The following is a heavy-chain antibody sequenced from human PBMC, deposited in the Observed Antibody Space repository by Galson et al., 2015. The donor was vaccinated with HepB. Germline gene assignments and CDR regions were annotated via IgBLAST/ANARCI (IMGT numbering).Heavy chain of an antibody. J-gene: IGHJ2*01. CDR1: GFTFSSYS. Sequence: SLRLSCAASGFTFSSYSMNWVRQAPGKGLEWVSSISSSSSYIYYADSVKGRFTISRDNAKNSLYLQMNSLRAEDTAVYYCAREGYSGYDSSWYFDLWGRGTLVTVSS. CDR3: AREGYSGYDSSWYFDL. CDR2: ISSSSSYI. D-gene: IGHD5-12*01. V-gene: IGHV3-21*01.